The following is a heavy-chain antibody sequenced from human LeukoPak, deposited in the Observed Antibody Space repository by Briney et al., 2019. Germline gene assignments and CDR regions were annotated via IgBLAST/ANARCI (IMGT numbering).Heavy chain of an antibody. J-gene: IGHJ4*02. Sequence: PGGSLRLSCAASGFTFSSYAMHWVRQAPGKGLEWVAVISYDGSNKYYADSVKGRFTISRDNSKNTLYLQRNSLRAEDTAVYYCAREGYSSGHFDYWGQGTLVTVSS. CDR3: AREGYSSGHFDY. D-gene: IGHD6-19*01. CDR1: GFTFSSYA. CDR2: ISYDGSNK. V-gene: IGHV3-30-3*01.